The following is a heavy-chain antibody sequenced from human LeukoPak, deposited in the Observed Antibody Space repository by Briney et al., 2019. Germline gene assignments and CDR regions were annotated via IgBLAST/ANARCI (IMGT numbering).Heavy chain of an antibody. CDR1: GYSFTSHY. CDR3: ARDNSVGDIAWWFDP. J-gene: IGHJ5*02. D-gene: IGHD3-16*02. V-gene: IGHV1-46*01. Sequence: VASVKVSCKASGYSFTSHYMHWVRQAPGQGLEWMGLINPSGSSTLYAQKFQGRVTMTRDMSTTTDYMELSSLRSEDTAVYYCARDNSVGDIAWWFDPWGQGTLVTVSP. CDR2: INPSGSST.